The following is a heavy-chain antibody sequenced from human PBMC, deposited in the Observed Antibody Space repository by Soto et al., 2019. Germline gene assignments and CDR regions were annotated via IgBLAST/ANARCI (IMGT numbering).Heavy chain of an antibody. Sequence: GGSLRLSCAASGFTFSSYAMHWVRQAPGKGLEWVAVISYDGSNKYYADSVKGRFTISRDNSKNTLYLQMNSLRAEDTAVYYCARTSGYYDSSGYYSYAFDIWGQGTMVTVSS. CDR1: GFTFSSYA. CDR2: ISYDGSNK. CDR3: ARTSGYYDSSGYYSYAFDI. J-gene: IGHJ3*02. D-gene: IGHD3-22*01. V-gene: IGHV3-30-3*01.